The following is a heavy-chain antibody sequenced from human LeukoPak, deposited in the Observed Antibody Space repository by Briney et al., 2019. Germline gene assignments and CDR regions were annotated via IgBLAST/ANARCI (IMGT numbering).Heavy chain of an antibody. J-gene: IGHJ4*02. CDR1: GFTFNTYS. CDR3: ARDLSVFDY. Sequence: GGSLRLSCAASGFTFNTYSMHWVRQAPGKGLEWVSSISGSSTYIYYADSVKGRFTISRDSAKNSLYLQMNSLRAEDTAVYYCARDLSVFDYWGQGTLVTVSS. D-gene: IGHD4-17*01. V-gene: IGHV3-21*01. CDR2: ISGSSTYI.